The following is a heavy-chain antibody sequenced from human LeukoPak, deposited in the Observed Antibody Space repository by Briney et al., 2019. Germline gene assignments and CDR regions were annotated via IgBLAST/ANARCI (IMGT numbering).Heavy chain of an antibody. CDR2: INPNSGGT. CDR3: AREPPRDYYDTSGYYYVRWFDP. CDR1: GYTFTGYY. D-gene: IGHD3-22*01. Sequence: ASVKVSCKASGYTFTGYYMHWVRQAPGQGLECMGWINPNSGGTNYAQKFQGRVTMTRDTSISTAYMELSRLRSDDTAVYYCAREPPRDYYDTSGYYYVRWFDPWGQGTLVTVSS. J-gene: IGHJ5*02. V-gene: IGHV1-2*02.